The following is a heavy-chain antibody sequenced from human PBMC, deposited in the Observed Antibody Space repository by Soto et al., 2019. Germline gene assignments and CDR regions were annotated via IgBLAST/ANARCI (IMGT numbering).Heavy chain of an antibody. Sequence: QVQLVESGGGVVQPGRSLRLSCAASGFTFSSYAMHWVRQAPGKGLEWVAVISYDGSNKYYADSVKGRFTISRDNSKNPLYLQMNRLRAEDTAVYYCARDLKYSSRAGYWGQGTLVTVSS. V-gene: IGHV3-30-3*01. CDR1: GFTFSSYA. CDR3: ARDLKYSSRAGY. CDR2: ISYDGSNK. D-gene: IGHD6-13*01. J-gene: IGHJ4*02.